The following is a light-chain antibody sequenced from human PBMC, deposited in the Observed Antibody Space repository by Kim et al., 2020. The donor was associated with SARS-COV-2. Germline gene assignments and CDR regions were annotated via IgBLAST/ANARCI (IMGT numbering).Light chain of an antibody. Sequence: QSALTQPPPVSGSPGQSVTISCTGSSSDIGSYNRVSWYQQSPGTVPKLLIDEVTRRPSGVPDRFSGSKSGNSASLTISGLQTEDEATYYCSSFTTSSTLLFGGGTQLTVL. CDR3: SSFTTSSTLL. V-gene: IGLV2-18*02. J-gene: IGLJ2*01. CDR1: SSDIGSYNR. CDR2: EVT.